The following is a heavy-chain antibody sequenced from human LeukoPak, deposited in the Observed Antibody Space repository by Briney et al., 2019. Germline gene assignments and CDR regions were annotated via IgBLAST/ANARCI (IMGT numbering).Heavy chain of an antibody. CDR2: MYYSGTT. CDR1: GGSITSTSYY. D-gene: IGHD3-9*01. Sequence: SETLSLTCAVSGGSITSTSYYWGWIRQPPGKGLEWIGSMYYSGTTYYNSSLKSRVTISVDTSTNHFSLNLTSVTAADTAVYYCASDTTGYSHFDFWGQGTLVTVSS. J-gene: IGHJ4*02. CDR3: ASDTTGYSHFDF. V-gene: IGHV4-39*02.